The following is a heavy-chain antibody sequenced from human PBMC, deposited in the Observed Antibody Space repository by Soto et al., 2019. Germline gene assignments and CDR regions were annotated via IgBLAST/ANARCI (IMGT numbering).Heavy chain of an antibody. D-gene: IGHD4-4*01. V-gene: IGHV1-46*01. J-gene: IGHJ5*02. CDR1: GYTLTTYY. CDR3: ARDSHDYKPTSWFDP. Sequence: GGSVKVSCKASGYTLTTYYMHWVRQAPGQGLEWMGMINPSGGSTSYAQKFQGRVTMTRDTSTNTVYMELSSLRSEDTAVYYCARDSHDYKPTSWFDPWGQGTLVTVSS. CDR2: INPSGGST.